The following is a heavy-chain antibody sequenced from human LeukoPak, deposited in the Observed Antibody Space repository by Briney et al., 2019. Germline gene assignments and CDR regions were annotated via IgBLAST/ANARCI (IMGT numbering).Heavy chain of an antibody. V-gene: IGHV3-33*01. D-gene: IGHD4-17*01. CDR1: GFTFSSYG. CDR3: AGDYGEYYYGMEV. J-gene: IGHJ6*02. CDR2: IWYDGSNK. Sequence: PGGSLRLSCAASGFTFSSYGMHWVRQAPGKGLEWVAVIWYDGSNKCYADSVKGRFTISRDNSKNTLYLQMNSLRAEDTAVYYCAGDYGEYYYGMEVWGQGTTVTVSS.